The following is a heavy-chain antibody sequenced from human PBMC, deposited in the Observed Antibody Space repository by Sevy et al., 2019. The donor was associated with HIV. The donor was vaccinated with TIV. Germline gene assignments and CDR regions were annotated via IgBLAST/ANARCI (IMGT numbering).Heavy chain of an antibody. V-gene: IGHV3-30-3*01. J-gene: IGHJ6*03. CDR1: GFTFSSYA. CDR3: ARDPGDYSNYYYYYMDV. CDR2: ISYDGSNK. Sequence: GGSLRLSCAASGFTFSSYAMHWVRQAPGKGLEWVAVISYDGSNKYYADSVKGRFTISRDNSKNTLYLQMNSLRAEDTAVYYCARDPGDYSNYYYYYMDVWGEGTTVTVSS. D-gene: IGHD4-17*01.